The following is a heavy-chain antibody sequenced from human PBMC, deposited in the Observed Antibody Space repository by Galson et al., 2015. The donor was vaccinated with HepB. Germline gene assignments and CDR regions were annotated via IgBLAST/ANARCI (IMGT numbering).Heavy chain of an antibody. CDR2: INPNSGGT. CDR1: GYTFTGYY. CDR3: ARDQYYDILTGRGYGMDV. V-gene: IGHV1-2*04. Sequence: SVKVSCKASGYTFTGYYMHWVRQAPGQGLEWMGWINPNSGGTNYAQKFQGWVTMARDTSISTAYMELSRLRSDDTAVYYCARDQYYDILTGRGYGMDVWGQGTTVTVSS. J-gene: IGHJ6*02. D-gene: IGHD3-9*01.